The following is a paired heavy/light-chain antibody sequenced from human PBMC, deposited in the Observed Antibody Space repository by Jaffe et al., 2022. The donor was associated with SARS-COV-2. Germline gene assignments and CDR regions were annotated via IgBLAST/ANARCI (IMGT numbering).Light chain of an antibody. V-gene: IGLV2-14*03. CDR3: NSYTIRNTLV. CDR2: DVT. CDR1: SSDVGGYNY. Sequence: QSALTQPASVSGSPGQAITISCTGTSSDVGGYNYVSWYQQHPGKAPKLMIYDVTNRPSGVSNRFSGSKSGNTASLTISGLQAEDEADYYCNSYTIRNTLVFGGGTKLTVL. J-gene: IGLJ3*02.
Heavy chain of an antibody. CDR1: GFTFSDYA. Sequence: EVQLVESGGRSVQPGGSLRLSCAASGFTFSDYAMNWVRQAPGKGLEWVSGVSGSGGSTSYADSVKGRVTISRDNSRNTLYLQMNSLRAEDTAVYSCARDRYLTTTKGIDYWGQGTLVTVSS. CDR2: VSGSGGST. CDR3: ARDRYLTTTKGIDY. J-gene: IGHJ4*02. D-gene: IGHD4-4*01. V-gene: IGHV3-23*04.